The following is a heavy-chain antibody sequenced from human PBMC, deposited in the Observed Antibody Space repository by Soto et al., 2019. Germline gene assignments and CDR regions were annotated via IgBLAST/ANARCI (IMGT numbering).Heavy chain of an antibody. CDR3: ASGTDYYGSGSYFLVTKTKHATRSYAFDI. CDR2: IKQDGSEK. J-gene: IGHJ3*02. V-gene: IGHV3-7*05. CDR1: GFTFSSYR. Sequence: PGGSLRLSCAASGFTFSSYRMSWVRQAPGKGLEWVANIKQDGSEKYYVDSVKGRFTISRDNAKNSLYLQMNSLRAEDTAVYYCASGTDYYGSGSYFLVTKTKHATRSYAFDIWGQATMVTVSS. D-gene: IGHD3-10*01.